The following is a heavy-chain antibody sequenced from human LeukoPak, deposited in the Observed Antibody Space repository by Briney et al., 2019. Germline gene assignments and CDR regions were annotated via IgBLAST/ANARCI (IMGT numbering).Heavy chain of an antibody. J-gene: IGHJ6*03. CDR2: IRYDGSNK. D-gene: IGHD3-22*01. CDR1: GFTFSSYG. V-gene: IGHV3-30*02. Sequence: GGSLRLSCAASGFTFSSYGMHWVRQAPGKGLEWVAFIRYDGSNKYYADSVKGRFTISRDNAKNSLYLQMNSPRAEDTAVYYCARDSFVTIVVASMDVWGKGTTVTISS. CDR3: ARDSFVTIVVASMDV.